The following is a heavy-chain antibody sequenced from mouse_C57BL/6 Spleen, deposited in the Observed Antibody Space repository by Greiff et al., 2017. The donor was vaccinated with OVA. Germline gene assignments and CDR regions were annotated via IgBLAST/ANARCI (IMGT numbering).Heavy chain of an antibody. Sequence: VQLQQSGAELVRPGASVTLSCKASGYTFTDYDMHWVKQTPVHGLEWIGAIDPETGGTAYNQTFKGKAILTADKSSSTAYMELHSMTADDSAVDYGTRGFYYYGSSQYDFDYGGKGTTLTVAS. D-gene: IGHD1-1*01. J-gene: IGHJ2*01. CDR2: IDPETGGT. CDR1: GYTFTDYD. V-gene: IGHV1-15*01. CDR3: TRGFYYYGSSQYDFDY.